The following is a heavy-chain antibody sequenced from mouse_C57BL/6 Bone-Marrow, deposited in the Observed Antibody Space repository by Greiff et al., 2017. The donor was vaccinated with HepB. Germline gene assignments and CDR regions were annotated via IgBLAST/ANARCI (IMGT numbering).Heavy chain of an antibody. CDR2: IYPGDGDN. CDR1: GYAFSSSW. CDR3: ARDYYVSSYTFDY. J-gene: IGHJ2*01. V-gene: IGHV1-82*01. Sequence: VQLQQSGPELVKPGASVKISCKASGYAFSSSWMNWVKQRPGKGLEWIGRIYPGDGDNNYNGKFKGKATLTADKSSSTAYMQLSSLTSEDSAVYFCARDYYVSSYTFDYWGQGTTLTVSS. D-gene: IGHD1-1*01.